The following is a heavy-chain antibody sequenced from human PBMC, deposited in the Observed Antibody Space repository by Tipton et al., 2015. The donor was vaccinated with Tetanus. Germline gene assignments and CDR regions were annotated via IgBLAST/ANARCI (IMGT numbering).Heavy chain of an antibody. D-gene: IGHD3-3*01. CDR1: GGSISSPSYY. CDR2: VSYSGRT. CDR3: ARANYDFPKKGPFDS. Sequence: TLSLTCTVSGGSISSPSYYWGWIRQPPGKGLEWLAYVSYSGRTNSNYSLKSRITISQDTSKNQFSLRLTSVTAADTAVYYCARANYDFPKKGPFDSWGQGTLVIVSS. V-gene: IGHV4-61*01. J-gene: IGHJ4*02.